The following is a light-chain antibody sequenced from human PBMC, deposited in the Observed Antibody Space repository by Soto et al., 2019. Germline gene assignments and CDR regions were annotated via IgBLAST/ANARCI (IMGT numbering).Light chain of an antibody. Sequence: EFVLTQSPVTLSLSPGERATLSCRASPSLANSFIAWYQQKPGQAPRLLIYDTSSRASGIPDRFSGSGSGTDFTLTISRLETEDFAVFYCQQYGTSEIIFGQGTRLEIK. V-gene: IGKV3-20*01. CDR3: QQYGTSEII. J-gene: IGKJ5*01. CDR2: DTS. CDR1: PSLANSF.